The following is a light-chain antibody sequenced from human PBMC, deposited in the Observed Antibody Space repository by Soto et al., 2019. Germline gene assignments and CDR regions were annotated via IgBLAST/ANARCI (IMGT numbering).Light chain of an antibody. CDR1: QSVSTN. CDR3: QQYNTWPS. J-gene: IGKJ4*01. CDR2: AAF. Sequence: EIVMTQSPVTLSVSPGERATLSCRASQSVSTNLAWYQQKPGQAPRLVIYAAFTRATGIPARFSCSGSGTEFTLTISSLQSEDFAFYYCQQYNTWPSFGGGTKVEIK. V-gene: IGKV3-15*01.